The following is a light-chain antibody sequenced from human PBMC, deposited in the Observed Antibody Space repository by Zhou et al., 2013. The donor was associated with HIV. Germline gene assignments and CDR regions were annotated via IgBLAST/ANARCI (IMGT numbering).Light chain of an antibody. J-gene: IGKJ1*01. CDR2: AAS. Sequence: DIQMTQSPSSLSAFVGDRVTITCQASQDISNYLNWYQQKPGKAPRLLIYAASSLQSGVTSRFSGSGSGTDFALTISSLQPEDIATYSCQQTYSSPWTFGQQTYVEV. CDR3: QQTYSSPWT. CDR1: QDISNY. V-gene: IGKV1-39*01.